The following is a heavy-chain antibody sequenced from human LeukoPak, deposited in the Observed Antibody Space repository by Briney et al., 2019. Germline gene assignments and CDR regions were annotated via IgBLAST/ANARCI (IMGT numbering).Heavy chain of an antibody. CDR2: SSAYNGNT. CDR3: ARVRPLNCDFWSAPFGFCFDY. CDR1: GYTFISYG. Sequence: ASVKVSCKASGYTFISYGVSWTRQAPGQWLELMGWSSAYNGNTNYAQTLHGRVTMTSDTSTSTAYMELRSLRSDDTAVYYCARVRPLNCDFWSAPFGFCFDYGGRGPLLTVPS. J-gene: IGHJ4*02. D-gene: IGHD3-3*01. V-gene: IGHV1-18*01.